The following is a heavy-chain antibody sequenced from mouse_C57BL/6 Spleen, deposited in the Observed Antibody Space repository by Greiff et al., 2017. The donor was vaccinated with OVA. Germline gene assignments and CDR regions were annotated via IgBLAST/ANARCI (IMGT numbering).Heavy chain of an antibody. Sequence: EVKLMESGGGLVQPGGSLSLSCAASGFTFTDYYMSWVRQPPGKALEWLGFIRNKANGYTTEYSASVKGRFTITRDNSQSILYLQMNTLRAEERAAYYCARYTITVGATGAMDYWGQGTSVTVSS. CDR2: IRNKANGYTT. J-gene: IGHJ4*01. D-gene: IGHD1-1*01. CDR1: GFTFTDYY. CDR3: ARYTITVGATGAMDY. V-gene: IGHV7-3*01.